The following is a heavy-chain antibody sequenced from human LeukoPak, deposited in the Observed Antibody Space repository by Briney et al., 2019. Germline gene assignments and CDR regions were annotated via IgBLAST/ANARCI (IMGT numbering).Heavy chain of an antibody. V-gene: IGHV1-69*05. CDR2: IIPIFGTA. CDR1: GGTFSSYA. J-gene: IGHJ6*03. Sequence: ASVKVSCKASGGTFSSYAISWVRQAPGQGLEWMGGIIPIFGTANYAQKFQGRVTITTDESTSTAYMELSSLRSEDTAVYYCAGGPTYYYGSGSDSYMDVWGKGTTVTVSS. CDR3: AGGPTYYYGSGSDSYMDV. D-gene: IGHD3-10*01.